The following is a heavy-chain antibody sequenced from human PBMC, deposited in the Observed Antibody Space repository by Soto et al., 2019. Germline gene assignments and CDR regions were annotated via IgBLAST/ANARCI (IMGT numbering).Heavy chain of an antibody. V-gene: IGHV4-39*01. CDR1: GGSISSGSYY. D-gene: IGHD4-4*01. CDR2: IYYNWAA. CDR3: ARTYTNYILQFDY. Sequence: QLQLQESGPGLVKPSETLSLTCIVSGGSISSGSYYWGWIRQPPGKGLEWIGNIYYNWAADYNPPXXXRXAMSVDTSKNHFSLNLTSVTAADTAVYYCARTYTNYILQFDYWGQGTLVTVSS. J-gene: IGHJ4*02.